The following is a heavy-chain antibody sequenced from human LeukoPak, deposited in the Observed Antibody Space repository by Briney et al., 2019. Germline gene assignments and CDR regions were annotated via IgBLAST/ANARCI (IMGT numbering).Heavy chain of an antibody. D-gene: IGHD6-13*01. CDR1: GYTFTSYD. CDR2: MNPNRGNT. J-gene: IGHJ5*02. CDR3: ARGLAGYSSRGYWFDP. V-gene: IGHV1-8*01. Sequence: ASVKVSCKASGYTFTSYDINWVRQATGQGLEWMGWMNPNRGNTGYAQKFQGRVTMTRNTSISTAYMELSSLRSEDTAVYYCARGLAGYSSRGYWFDPWGQGTLVTVSS.